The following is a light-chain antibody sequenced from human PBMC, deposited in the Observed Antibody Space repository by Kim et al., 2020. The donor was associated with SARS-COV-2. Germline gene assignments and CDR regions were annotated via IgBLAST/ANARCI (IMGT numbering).Light chain of an antibody. V-gene: IGKV3-15*01. Sequence: SPGERATPSCRASQSVSSNLGWFQQKPGQAPRLLIYDASTRATGIPARFSGSGSGTEFTLTISSLQSEDFAVYYCQQYDNWPPWTFGQGTKVDIK. J-gene: IGKJ1*01. CDR3: QQYDNWPPWT. CDR1: QSVSSN. CDR2: DAS.